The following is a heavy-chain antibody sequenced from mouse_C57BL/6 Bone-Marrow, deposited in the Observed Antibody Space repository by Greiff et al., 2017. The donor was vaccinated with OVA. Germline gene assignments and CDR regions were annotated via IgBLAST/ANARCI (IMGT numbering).Heavy chain of an antibody. CDR2: FYPGSGSI. D-gene: IGHD4-1*02. Sequence: VQLQQSGAELVKPGASVKLSCKASGYTFTEYTIHWVKQRSGQGLEWIGWFYPGSGSIKYNEKFKDKATLTADKSSSTVYMELSRLTSEDSAVYFWARHEGKSPTGYYAMDYWGQGTSVTVSS. J-gene: IGHJ4*01. CDR3: ARHEGKSPTGYYAMDY. V-gene: IGHV1-62-2*01. CDR1: GYTFTEYT.